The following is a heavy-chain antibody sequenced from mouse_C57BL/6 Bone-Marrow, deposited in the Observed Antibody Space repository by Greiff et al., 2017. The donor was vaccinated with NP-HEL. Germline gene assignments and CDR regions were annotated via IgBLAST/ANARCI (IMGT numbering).Heavy chain of an antibody. V-gene: IGHV5-9-1*02. D-gene: IGHD2-5*01. Sequence: EVQVVESGEGLVKPGGSLKLSCAASGFTFSSYAMSWVRQTPEKRLEWVAYISSGGDYIYYADTVKGRFTISRDNARNTLYLQMSSLKSEDTAMYYCTRDSNYLYYAMDYWGQGTSVTVSS. J-gene: IGHJ4*01. CDR1: GFTFSSYA. CDR2: ISSGGDYI. CDR3: TRDSNYLYYAMDY.